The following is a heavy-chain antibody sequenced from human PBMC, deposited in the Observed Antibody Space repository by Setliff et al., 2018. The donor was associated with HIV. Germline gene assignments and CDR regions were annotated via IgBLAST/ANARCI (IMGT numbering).Heavy chain of an antibody. Sequence: GGSLRLSCAASGFTFDDYAMHWVRQAPGKGLEWVANIKKDGSEKQYMDSVKGRFTISRDNAKNSLYLQMNSLRAEDTAVYYCANMQWASNAWYSFDYWGQGALVTVSS. D-gene: IGHD6-19*01. CDR2: IKKDGSEK. CDR3: ANMQWASNAWYSFDY. CDR1: GFTFDDYA. V-gene: IGHV3-7*05. J-gene: IGHJ4*02.